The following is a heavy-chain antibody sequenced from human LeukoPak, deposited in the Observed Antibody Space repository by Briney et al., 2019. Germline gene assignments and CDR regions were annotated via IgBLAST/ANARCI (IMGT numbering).Heavy chain of an antibody. J-gene: IGHJ6*03. Sequence: PSETLSLTCTVSGGSISSYYWSWIRQPPGKGLEWMGYIDYCGSTNYNPYLQSRVTISVDTSKNQFSLKLSSVTAADTAVYYCARDRKHRLAYCSGGSCRHMDVWGKGTTVTVSS. CDR3: ARDRKHRLAYCSGGSCRHMDV. CDR2: IDYCGST. D-gene: IGHD2-15*01. CDR1: GGSISSYY. V-gene: IGHV4-59*01.